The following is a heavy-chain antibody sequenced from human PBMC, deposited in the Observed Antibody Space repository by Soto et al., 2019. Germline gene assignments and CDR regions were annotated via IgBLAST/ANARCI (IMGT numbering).Heavy chain of an antibody. D-gene: IGHD6-13*01. CDR3: ARDRQSTPWYAADY. CDR2: ISGSGGYI. V-gene: IGHV3-21*01. J-gene: IGHJ4*02. CDR1: GFTFSSYS. Sequence: GGSLRLSCEGSGFTFSSYSMNWVRQAPGKGLEWVSSISGSGGYIYYADSVKGRFTISRDNAKNSLYLQMTSLRDEDTALYYCARDRQSTPWYAADYWGQGSLVTVSS.